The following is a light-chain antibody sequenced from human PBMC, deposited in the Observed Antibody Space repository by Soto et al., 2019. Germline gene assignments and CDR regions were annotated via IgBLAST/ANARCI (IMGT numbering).Light chain of an antibody. V-gene: IGKV3-20*01. CDR2: GAS. J-gene: IGKJ1*01. Sequence: ELVLTTSQSNLYLSPGDRPTLYRTSSQSVSSNHLARYQQTPGQAPRLLIYGASSRATGIPDRFSGSGSATDFTLTISRLEPEDFAVYYCQQYGSSPPWAFGQGTKVDIK. CDR3: QQYGSSPPWA. CDR1: QSVSSNH.